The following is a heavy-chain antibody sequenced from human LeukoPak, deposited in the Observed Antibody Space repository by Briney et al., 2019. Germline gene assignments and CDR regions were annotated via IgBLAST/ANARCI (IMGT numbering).Heavy chain of an antibody. J-gene: IGHJ4*02. CDR3: ARDFMYSISCAGC. Sequence: GGSLRLSCAASGFTVSSNYMSWVRQAPGKGLMWVSRIKTDGSSTSYADSVKGRFTISRDNAKNTLYLQMNSLRVEDTAVYYCARDFMYSISCAGCWGQGTLVTVSS. CDR2: IKTDGSST. V-gene: IGHV3-74*01. D-gene: IGHD6-13*01. CDR1: GFTVSSNY.